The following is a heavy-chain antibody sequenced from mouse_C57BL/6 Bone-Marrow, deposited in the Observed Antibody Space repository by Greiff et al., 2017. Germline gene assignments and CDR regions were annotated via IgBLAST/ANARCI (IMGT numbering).Heavy chain of an antibody. CDR2: IYPRSGNT. V-gene: IGHV1-81*01. CDR3: AKAGCAY. CDR1: GYTFTSYG. J-gene: IGHJ3*01. Sequence: QVQLQQSGAELARPGASVKLSCKASGYTFTSYGISWVKQRTGQGLEWIGEIYPRSGNTYYNEKFKGKDTLTADKSTSTAYMELRSLTSEDSAVYVCAKAGCAYWGQGTLVTVSA.